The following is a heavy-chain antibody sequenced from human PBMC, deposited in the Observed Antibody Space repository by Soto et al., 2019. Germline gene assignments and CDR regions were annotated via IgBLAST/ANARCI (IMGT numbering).Heavy chain of an antibody. CDR2: ISGSGGST. CDR1: GFTFSSYA. V-gene: IGHV3-23*01. Sequence: EVQLLESGGGLVQPGGSLRLSCAASGFTFSSYAMSWVRQAPGKGLEWVSAISGSGGSTYYADSVKGRFTISRDNSKNALYLQRNSLRAGDTAVYYCAKEVGYSSSGSDIDYWGQGTLVTVSS. J-gene: IGHJ4*02. CDR3: AKEVGYSSSGSDIDY. D-gene: IGHD6-13*01.